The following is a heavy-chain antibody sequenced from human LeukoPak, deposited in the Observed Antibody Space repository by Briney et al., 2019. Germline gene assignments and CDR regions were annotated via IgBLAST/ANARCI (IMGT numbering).Heavy chain of an antibody. CDR2: IRFVENDK. CDR1: GFTSSNSG. V-gene: IGHV3-30*02. CDR3: ARENMDV. Sequence: GGSLRLSCVASGFTSSNSGMHWVRQAPGKGLEWVAFIRFVENDKYYADSVKGRFSISRDNSKNTLYLQMNSLRAEDTAVYYCARENMDVWGKGTTVTISS. J-gene: IGHJ6*04.